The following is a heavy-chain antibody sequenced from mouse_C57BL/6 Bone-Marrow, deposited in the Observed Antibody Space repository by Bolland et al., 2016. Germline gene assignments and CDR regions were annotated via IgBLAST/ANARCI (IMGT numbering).Heavy chain of an antibody. CDR2: NYDTT. J-gene: IGHJ4*01. CDR3: ARPGAMDY. Sequence: NYDTTSYNQKFKGKATLTVDQSSSTAYMQLNSLTSEDSAVYYCARPGAMDYWGQGTS. V-gene: IGHV1-39*01.